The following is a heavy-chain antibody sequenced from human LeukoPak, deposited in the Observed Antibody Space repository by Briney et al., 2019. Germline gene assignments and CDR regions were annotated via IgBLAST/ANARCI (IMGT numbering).Heavy chain of an antibody. Sequence: GGSLRLSCAASGFTFSSYWMSWVRQTPGKGLEWVANIKQDGSEKDYVDSVKSRFTISRDNAKNSLYLQMNSLRVEDTAVYYCGRHGGAFEMWGQRTMVTVSS. J-gene: IGHJ3*02. V-gene: IGHV3-7*01. CDR2: IKQDGSEK. CDR1: GFTFSSYW. CDR3: GRHGGAFEM.